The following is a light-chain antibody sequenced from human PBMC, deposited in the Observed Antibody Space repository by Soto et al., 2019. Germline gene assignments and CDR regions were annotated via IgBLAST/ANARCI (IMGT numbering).Light chain of an antibody. J-gene: IGKJ1*01. Sequence: EIVLTHSPATLSLSPGERAILSCRASQSVSTFLAWFQQKPGQPPRLLIYNASNRTTGIPARFSGSGSGTDFTLTISSLQPDDFATYYCQQYHTYSTFGQGTKVDIK. CDR2: NAS. V-gene: IGKV3-11*01. CDR1: QSVSTF. CDR3: QQYHTYST.